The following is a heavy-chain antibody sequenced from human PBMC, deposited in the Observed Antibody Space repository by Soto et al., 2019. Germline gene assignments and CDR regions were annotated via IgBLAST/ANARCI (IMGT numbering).Heavy chain of an antibody. CDR2: IIPIFGTA. J-gene: IGHJ4*02. CDR1: GGTFSSYA. Sequence: ASVKVSCKASGGTFSSYAISWVRQAPGQGLEWMGGIIPIFGTANYAQKFQGRVTITADESTSTAYMELSSLRSEDTAVYYCARAYDSSGYYYAEFDYWGQGTLVTVSS. CDR3: ARAYDSSGYYYAEFDY. D-gene: IGHD3-22*01. V-gene: IGHV1-69*13.